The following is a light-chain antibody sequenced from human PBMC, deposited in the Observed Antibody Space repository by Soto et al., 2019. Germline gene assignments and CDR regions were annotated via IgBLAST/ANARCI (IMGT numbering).Light chain of an antibody. J-gene: IGKJ1*01. V-gene: IGKV1-5*03. CDR3: TQDYIFPRT. Sequence: DIQLTQSPSTLSASVGDRVTITCRASQSISSWLAWYQQKPGKAPNLLIYKASSLESGVPSRFSGSGSGTDFTLIISSLQPEDFATYYCTQDYIFPRTFGQGTKVDIK. CDR1: QSISSW. CDR2: KAS.